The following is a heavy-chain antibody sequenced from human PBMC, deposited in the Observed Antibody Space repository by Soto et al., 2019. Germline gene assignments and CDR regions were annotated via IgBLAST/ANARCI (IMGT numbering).Heavy chain of an antibody. D-gene: IGHD1-26*01. J-gene: IGHJ4*02. Sequence: QVQLVESGGGAVQPGESLRLSCVASGFDFTYYAMHWVRQAPGKGLESVAVMSSDGSKIHHTDSVKGRFTISRDNSKNTLYLQINSLRKEDTAVYFCAKGEGVGGTLGLFDYWGQGTLVSVSS. CDR1: GFDFTYYA. V-gene: IGHV3-30*18. CDR2: MSSDGSKI. CDR3: AKGEGVGGTLGLFDY.